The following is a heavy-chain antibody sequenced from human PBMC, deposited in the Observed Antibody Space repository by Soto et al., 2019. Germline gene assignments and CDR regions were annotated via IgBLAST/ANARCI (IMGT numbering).Heavy chain of an antibody. CDR1: GYTFTSYG. Sequence: QVHLVQSGAEVKKPGASVKVSCKASGYTFTSYGITWVRQAPGQGLEWMGWISAHNGNTDYAQKLQGRVIVTRDTSTSTAYMELRSLISDDTAVYYCARGRYGDYWGQGAPVTPSS. J-gene: IGHJ4*02. CDR2: ISAHNGNT. V-gene: IGHV1-18*01. CDR3: ARGRYGDY. D-gene: IGHD1-1*01.